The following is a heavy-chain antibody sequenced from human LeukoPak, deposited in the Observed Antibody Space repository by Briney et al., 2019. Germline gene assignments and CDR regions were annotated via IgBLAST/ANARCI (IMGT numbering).Heavy chain of an antibody. CDR2: IYTSGST. V-gene: IGHV4-61*02. D-gene: IGHD2-21*01. Sequence: SQTLSLTCTVSGGSISSGSYYWSWIRQPAGKGLEWIGRIYTSGSTNYNPSLKSRVTISVDTSKNQFSLKLSSVTAADTAVYYCARDWGGKYTENWFDPWGQGTLVTVSS. J-gene: IGHJ5*02. CDR1: GGSISSGSYY. CDR3: ARDWGGKYTENWFDP.